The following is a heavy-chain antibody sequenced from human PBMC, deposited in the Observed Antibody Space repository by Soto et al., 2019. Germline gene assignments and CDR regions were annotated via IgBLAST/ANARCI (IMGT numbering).Heavy chain of an antibody. CDR1: GGSISSYY. D-gene: IGHD2-8*01. V-gene: IGHV4-59*01. J-gene: IGHJ5*02. CDR2: IYYSGST. Sequence: KPSETLSLTCTVSGGSISSYYWSWIRQPPGKGLEWIGYIYYSGSTNYNPSLKSRVTISVDTSKNQFSLKLSSVTAADTAVYYCARAVWWFDPWGQGTLVTVSS. CDR3: ARAVWWFDP.